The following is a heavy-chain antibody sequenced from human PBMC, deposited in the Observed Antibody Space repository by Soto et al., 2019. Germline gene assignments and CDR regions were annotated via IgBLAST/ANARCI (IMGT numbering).Heavy chain of an antibody. CDR1: GLTISSYW. D-gene: IGHD3-3*01. J-gene: IGHJ4*02. Sequence: PGGSLRLSCAASGLTISSYWMSWVRQAPGKGLGWVANIQQDGTAKYYADSVKGRFTISRDNAKNSLHLQMNSLRADDTAVYYCARGYTVFGEVPRYHLDYWGQGIQVTVSS. CDR2: IQQDGTAK. CDR3: ARGYTVFGEVPRYHLDY. V-gene: IGHV3-7*01.